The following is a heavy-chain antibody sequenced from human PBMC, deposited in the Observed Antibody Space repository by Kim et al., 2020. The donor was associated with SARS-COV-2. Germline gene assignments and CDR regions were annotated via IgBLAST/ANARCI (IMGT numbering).Heavy chain of an antibody. Sequence: GGSLRLSCAASGFTFSSYAMSWVRQAPGKGLEWVSAISGSGGSTFYADSVKGRFTISRDNSKNTLYLQMNSLRAEDTAVYYCAKLFVYNWNYGRGAFDYWRQRGQVTVS. D-gene: IGHD1-7*01. CDR2: ISGSGGST. CDR3: AKLFVYNWNYGRGAFDY. J-gene: IGHJ4*02. CDR1: GFTFSSYA. V-gene: IGHV3-23*01.